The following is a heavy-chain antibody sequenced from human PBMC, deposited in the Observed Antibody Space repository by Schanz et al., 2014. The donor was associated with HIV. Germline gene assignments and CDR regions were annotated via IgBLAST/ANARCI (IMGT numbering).Heavy chain of an antibody. J-gene: IGHJ4*02. CDR3: AIPSSGWSTFDY. V-gene: IGHV1-2*02. D-gene: IGHD6-19*01. CDR1: GYTFTDNY. Sequence: QVQLVQSGAEVKKPGASVKVSCKASGYTFTDNYMHWVRQAPGQGLEWMGWINPNSGGTNFAQKFQGRVTPTRDTSITTAYMELTTLRSDDTALYYCAIPSSGWSTFDYWGQGTLVTVSS. CDR2: INPNSGGT.